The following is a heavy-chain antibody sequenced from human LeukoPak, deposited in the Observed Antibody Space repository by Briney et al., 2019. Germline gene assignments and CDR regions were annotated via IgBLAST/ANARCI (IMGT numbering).Heavy chain of an antibody. Sequence: GGSLRLSCAASGFTFSVYSMNWVRQAPGKGLEWVSYITSSSSTMFYADSVKGRFTISRDNAKSSLHLQMNSLRDEDTAVYYCARELSGSYSDYWGQGTLVTVSS. CDR2: ITSSSSTM. V-gene: IGHV3-48*02. CDR3: ARELSGSYSDY. J-gene: IGHJ4*02. D-gene: IGHD1-26*01. CDR1: GFTFSVYS.